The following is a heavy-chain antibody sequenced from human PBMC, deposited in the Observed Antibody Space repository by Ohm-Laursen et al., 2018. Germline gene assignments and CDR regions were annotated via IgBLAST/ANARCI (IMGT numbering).Heavy chain of an antibody. D-gene: IGHD3-9*01. Sequence: SLRLSCTASGFSFNDYGMHWVRQAPGKGLEWVAVIWYNGTNRYYADSVKGRFIISRDNSKSTVYLQMNSLRAEDTAVYSCAKDTDILTGYYFDHWGQGTLVTVSS. CDR1: GFSFNDYG. CDR3: AKDTDILTGYYFDH. CDR2: IWYNGTNR. V-gene: IGHV3-33*03. J-gene: IGHJ4*02.